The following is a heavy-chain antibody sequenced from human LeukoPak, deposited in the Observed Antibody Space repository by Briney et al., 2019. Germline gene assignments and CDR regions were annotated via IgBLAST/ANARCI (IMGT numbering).Heavy chain of an antibody. V-gene: IGHV4-34*01. CDR3: ARGSSSWYYYYYGMDV. CDR2: INHSGST. J-gene: IGHJ6*02. CDR1: GGSFSGYY. Sequence: SETLSLTCAVYGGSFSGYYWSWIRQPPGKGLEWIGEINHSGSTSYNPSLKSRVTISVDTSKNQFSLKLSSVTAADTAVYYCARGSSSWYYYYYGMDVWGQGTTVTVSS. D-gene: IGHD6-13*01.